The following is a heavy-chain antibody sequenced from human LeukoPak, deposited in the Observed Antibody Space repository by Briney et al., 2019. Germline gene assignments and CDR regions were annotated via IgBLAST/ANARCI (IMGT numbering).Heavy chain of an antibody. CDR2: IHYTGGA. D-gene: IGHD4/OR15-4a*01. CDR3: AKLTMPTGPRDY. CDR1: GGSIRGYY. J-gene: IGHJ4*02. Sequence: SETLFLTCSVAGGSIRGYYWSWIRQHLGKELEWIVDIHYTGGANYSPFLTGPVTLSVPPSKHLLSPKPTSPTAADPGVYYRAKLTMPTGPRDYWGQGTMVTVSS. V-gene: IGHV4-59*08.